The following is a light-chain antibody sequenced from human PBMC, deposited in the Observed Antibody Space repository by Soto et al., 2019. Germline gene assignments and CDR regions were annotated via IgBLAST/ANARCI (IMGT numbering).Light chain of an antibody. CDR2: DAS. CDR3: LQYNGYYRT. CDR1: QTISGW. Sequence: DIQMTQSPSTLSASVGDTVTITCRASQTISGWLAWYQQRPGKAPNLLIFDASTLESGVPSRFRGSGSGTTFTLTISRLQSDDFATYYCLQYNGYYRTFGQGTKVDIK. V-gene: IGKV1-5*01. J-gene: IGKJ1*01.